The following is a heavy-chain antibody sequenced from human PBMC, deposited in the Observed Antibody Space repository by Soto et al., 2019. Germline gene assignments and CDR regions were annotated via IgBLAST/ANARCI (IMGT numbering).Heavy chain of an antibody. CDR2: IIPIFGTS. J-gene: IGHJ4*02. D-gene: IGHD5-12*01. CDR3: VRGTVDITAPIRYYFEY. Sequence: QVQLVQSGAEVKKPGSSVKVSCKAFGGTFSSYDISWVRQAPGQGLEWMGGIIPIFGTSNYAQKFQGRVTITADKSTTIAYMELISLRSEDTAVYYCVRGTVDITAPIRYYFEYWGQGTLVTVSS. CDR1: GGTFSSYD. V-gene: IGHV1-69*06.